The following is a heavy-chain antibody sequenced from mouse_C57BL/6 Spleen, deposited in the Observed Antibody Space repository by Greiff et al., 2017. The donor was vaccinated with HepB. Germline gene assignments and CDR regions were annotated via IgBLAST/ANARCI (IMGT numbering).Heavy chain of an antibody. Sequence: QVQLQQSGAELVMPGASVKLSCKASGYTFTSYWMHWVKQRPGQGLEWIGEIDPSDSYTNYNQKFKGKSTLTVDKSSSTAYMQLSSLTSEDSAVYYCARLFGYDDGFAYWGQGTLVTVSA. CDR2: IDPSDSYT. CDR1: GYTFTSYW. J-gene: IGHJ3*01. D-gene: IGHD2-2*01. CDR3: ARLFGYDDGFAY. V-gene: IGHV1-69*01.